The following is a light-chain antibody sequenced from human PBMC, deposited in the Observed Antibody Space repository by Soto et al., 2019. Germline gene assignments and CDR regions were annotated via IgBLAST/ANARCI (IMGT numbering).Light chain of an antibody. J-gene: IGKJ4*01. CDR1: QNIRRN. Sequence: EIVMTQSPATLSVSPGERGTLSCRASQNIRRNLAWYQQKPGQAPRLLIYQASTRAPGIPARFSGGGSGTEFTLTISSLQSEDFAVYYCQQYEKWPPVTFGGGTKVEIK. V-gene: IGKV3-15*01. CDR3: QQYEKWPPVT. CDR2: QAS.